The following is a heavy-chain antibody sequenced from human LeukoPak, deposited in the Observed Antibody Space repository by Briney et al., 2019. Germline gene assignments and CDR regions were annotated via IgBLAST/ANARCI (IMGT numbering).Heavy chain of an antibody. CDR2: IWYDGSNK. D-gene: IGHD5-18*01. CDR3: ARGRGYGYFDY. J-gene: IGHJ4*02. Sequence: GGSLRLSCAASGFIFSSYGMHWVRQAPGKGLEWVAVIWYDGSNKYYADSVKGRFTISRDNSKNTLYLQMNSLRAEDTAVYYCARGRGYGYFDYWGQGTLVTVSS. CDR1: GFIFSSYG. V-gene: IGHV3-33*01.